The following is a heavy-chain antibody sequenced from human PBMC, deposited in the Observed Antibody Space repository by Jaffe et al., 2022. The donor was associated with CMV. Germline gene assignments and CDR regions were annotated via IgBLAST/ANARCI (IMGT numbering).Heavy chain of an antibody. V-gene: IGHV3-53*01. CDR1: GFTVSSNY. CDR2: IYSGGST. J-gene: IGHJ4*02. CDR3: ARVEKGPSHLNFDY. Sequence: EVQLVESGGGLIQPGGSLRLSCAASGFTVSSNYMSWVRQAPGKGLEWVSVIYSGGSTYYADSVKGRFTISRDNSKNTLYLQMNSLRAEDTAVYYCARVEKGPSHLNFDYWGQGTLVTVSS.